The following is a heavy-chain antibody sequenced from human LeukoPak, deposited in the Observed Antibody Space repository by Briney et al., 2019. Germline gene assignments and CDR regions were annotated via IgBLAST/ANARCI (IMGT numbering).Heavy chain of an antibody. CDR3: ARVESDDAFDI. J-gene: IGHJ3*02. V-gene: IGHV3-7*01. CDR2: IKQDGSEK. Sequence: GGSLRLSCAASGFTFSSYWMSWVRQAPGKGLAWVANIKQDGSEKYYVDSVKGRFTISRDNAKNSLYPQMNSLRAEDTAVYYCARVESDDAFDIWGQGTMVTVSS. CDR1: GFTFSSYW. D-gene: IGHD3-3*01.